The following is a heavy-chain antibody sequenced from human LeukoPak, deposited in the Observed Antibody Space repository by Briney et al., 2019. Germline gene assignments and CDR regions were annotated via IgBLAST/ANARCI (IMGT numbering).Heavy chain of an antibody. CDR1: GGTFSSYA. Sequence: GASVKVSCKAPGGTFSSYAISWVRQAPGQGLEWMGGIIPIFGTANYAQKFQGRVTITADESTSTAYMELSSLRSEDTAVYYCARFGRSRDVDYWGQGTLVTVSS. CDR2: IIPIFGTA. CDR3: ARFGRSRDVDY. V-gene: IGHV1-69*13. J-gene: IGHJ4*02. D-gene: IGHD5-24*01.